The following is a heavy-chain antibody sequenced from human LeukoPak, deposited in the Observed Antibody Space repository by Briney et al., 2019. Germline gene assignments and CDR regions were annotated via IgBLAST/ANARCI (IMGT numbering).Heavy chain of an antibody. CDR3: ARRAYGSGSFYRYHFDY. V-gene: IGHV4-59*08. Sequence: SETLSLTCTVSGGSISNYYWSWIRQPPGKGLEWIGYIYYSGSTNYNPSLKSRVTISVDTSSNQFSLKLNSVTAADTAVYYCARRAYGSGSFYRYHFDYWGQGTLVAVSS. D-gene: IGHD3-10*01. CDR1: GGSISNYY. J-gene: IGHJ4*02. CDR2: IYYSGST.